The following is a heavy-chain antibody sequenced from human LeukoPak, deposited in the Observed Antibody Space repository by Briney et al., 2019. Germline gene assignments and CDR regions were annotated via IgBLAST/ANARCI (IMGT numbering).Heavy chain of an antibody. D-gene: IGHD1-1*01. CDR2: ISSSGSTI. J-gene: IGHJ6*04. CDR3: AKIFADEKYNWNDGMGLDV. CDR1: GFTFSSYE. Sequence: PGGSLRLSCAASGFTFSSYEMNWVRQAPGKGLEWVSYISSSGSTIYYADSVKGRFTISRDNSKNTLYLQMNSLRAEDTAVYYCAKIFADEKYNWNDGMGLDVWGKGTTVTISS. V-gene: IGHV3-48*03.